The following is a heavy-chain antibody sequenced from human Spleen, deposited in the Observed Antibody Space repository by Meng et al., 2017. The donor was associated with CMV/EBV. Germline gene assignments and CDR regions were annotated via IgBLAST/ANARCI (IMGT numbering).Heavy chain of an antibody. CDR3: ARGAAIYAFDI. CDR2: IYYSGST. D-gene: IGHD2-2*01. Sequence: LRLSCTVSGGSVNSGSYYWTWIRQPPGKGLEWIGYIYYSGSTYYNPSLKSRVTISVDTSKNQFSLKLSSVTAADTAVYYCARGAAIYAFDIWGQGTMVTVSS. CDR1: GGSVNSGSYY. J-gene: IGHJ3*02. V-gene: IGHV4-30-4*08.